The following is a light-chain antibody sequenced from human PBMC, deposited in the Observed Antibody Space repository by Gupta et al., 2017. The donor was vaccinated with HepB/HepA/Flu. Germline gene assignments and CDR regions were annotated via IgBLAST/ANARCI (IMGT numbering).Light chain of an antibody. CDR3: QVWDSSSHEGV. V-gene: IGLV3-21*03. CDR2: DDS. Sequence: SYVLTQPPSVSVAPGKTARITCGGNNIGSKSVHWYQQKPGQAPVLVVYDDSDRPSGIPARFSGSNSGNTATLTISRVEAGDEADYYCQVWDSSSHEGVFGTGTKVTVL. J-gene: IGLJ1*01. CDR1: NIGSKS.